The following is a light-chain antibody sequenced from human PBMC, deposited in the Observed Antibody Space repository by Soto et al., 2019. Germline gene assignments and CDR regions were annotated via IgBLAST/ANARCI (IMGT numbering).Light chain of an antibody. CDR3: TAWDDNLSLVV. CDR1: SSDVGGYDY. CDR2: EVT. Sequence: QSALTQPPSASGSPGQTVTISCTGTSSDVGGYDYVSWYQQHPGEAPKLIIYEVTKRPSGVPDRFSGSKSGNTASLTVSGLQAEDEADYYCTAWDDNLSLVVFGGGTQLTVL. J-gene: IGLJ7*01. V-gene: IGLV2-8*01.